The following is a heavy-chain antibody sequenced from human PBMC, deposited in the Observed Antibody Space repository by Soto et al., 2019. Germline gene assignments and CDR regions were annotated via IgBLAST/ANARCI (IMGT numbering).Heavy chain of an antibody. CDR2: INYSGRN. CDR1: GVSISSGGYY. Sequence: TLPRPWTVAGVSISSGGYYWSWIRQQPGKDLEWIGNINYSGRNYDNPYLKSRVILSVDKSKNHFSLTLRYVTAADSAMYYCASVLGSDSQYYGNVWGQGALVIV. D-gene: IGHD4-17*01. CDR3: ASVLGSDSQYYGNV. V-gene: IGHV4-31*02. J-gene: IGHJ4*02.